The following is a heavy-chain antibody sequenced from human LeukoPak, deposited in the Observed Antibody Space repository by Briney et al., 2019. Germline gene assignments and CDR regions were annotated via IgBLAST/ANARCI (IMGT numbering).Heavy chain of an antibody. CDR2: IIPIFGTA. CDR3: ASHTPSRAGLPD. Sequence: GSSVRVSCKASGGTFSSYAISWVRQAPGQGLEWMGGIIPIFGTANYAQKFQGRVTITTDESTSTAYMELSSLRSEDTAVYYCASHTPSRAGLPDWGQGTLVTLSS. D-gene: IGHD6-6*01. V-gene: IGHV1-69*05. J-gene: IGHJ1*01. CDR1: GGTFSSYA.